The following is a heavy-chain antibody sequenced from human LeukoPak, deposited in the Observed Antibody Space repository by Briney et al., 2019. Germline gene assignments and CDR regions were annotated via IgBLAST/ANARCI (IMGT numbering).Heavy chain of an antibody. CDR2: IYYSGST. Sequence: SETLSLTCTVSGGSISSYYWNWIRQPPGKGLEWIGYIYYSGSTNYSPSLKSRVTMSVDRSKNQFSLKLSSVTAADTAVYYCARGANWGSTDYWGQGTLVTVSS. J-gene: IGHJ4*02. CDR3: ARGANWGSTDY. CDR1: GGSISSYY. V-gene: IGHV4-59*12. D-gene: IGHD7-27*01.